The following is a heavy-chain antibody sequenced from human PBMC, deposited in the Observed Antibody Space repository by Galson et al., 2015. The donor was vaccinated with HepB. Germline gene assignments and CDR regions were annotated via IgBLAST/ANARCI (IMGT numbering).Heavy chain of an antibody. V-gene: IGHV3-64D*06. Sequence: SLRLSCAASGFTFSSYAMHWVRQAPGKGLEYVSAISSNGGSTYYADSVKGRFTISRDNSKNTLYLQMSSLRAEDTAVYYCVKSSYYDSSGYPNWGQGTLVTVSS. CDR3: VKSSYYDSSGYPN. CDR2: ISSNGGST. CDR1: GFTFSSYA. J-gene: IGHJ4*02. D-gene: IGHD3-22*01.